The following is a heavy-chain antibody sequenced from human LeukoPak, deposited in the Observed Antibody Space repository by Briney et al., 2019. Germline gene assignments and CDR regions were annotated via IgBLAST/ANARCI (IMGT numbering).Heavy chain of an antibody. CDR1: GGSFSGYY. D-gene: IGHD5-12*01. Sequence: SETLSLTCAVYGGSFSGYYWSWIRQPPGKGLEWIGEIDHSGSTNYNPSLKSRVTISVDTSKNQFSLKLSSVTAADTAVYYCARNSGYDSCWFDPWGQGTLVTVSS. J-gene: IGHJ5*02. CDR3: ARNSGYDSCWFDP. V-gene: IGHV4-34*01. CDR2: IDHSGST.